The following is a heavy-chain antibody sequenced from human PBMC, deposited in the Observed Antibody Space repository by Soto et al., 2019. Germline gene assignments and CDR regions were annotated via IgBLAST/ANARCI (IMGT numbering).Heavy chain of an antibody. J-gene: IGHJ3*02. CDR2: TRNKANSYTT. Sequence: GGSLRLSCAASGFTFSDHYMDWVRQAPGKGLEWVGRTRNKANSYTTEYAASVKGRFTISRDDSKNSLYLQMNSLKTEDTAVYYCAREPHPRYYDFWSGYYSDAFDIWGQGTMVTVSS. CDR3: AREPHPRYYDFWSGYYSDAFDI. D-gene: IGHD3-3*01. V-gene: IGHV3-72*01. CDR1: GFTFSDHY.